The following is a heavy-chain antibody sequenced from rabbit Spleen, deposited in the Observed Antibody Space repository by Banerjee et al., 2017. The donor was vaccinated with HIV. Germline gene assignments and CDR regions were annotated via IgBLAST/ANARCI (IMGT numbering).Heavy chain of an antibody. CDR2: INIATGKS. V-gene: IGHV1S45*01. CDR1: GFSFSDKDV. Sequence: QQQLEESGGGLVKPGGTLTLTCTVSGFSFSDKDVMCWVRQAPGKGLEWITCINIATGKSVYASWVSGRFIMSRTSSTTVTLQMTSLTAADTATYFCARDLVTAIGWNFALWGQGTLVTVS. J-gene: IGHJ3*01. D-gene: IGHD7-1*01. CDR3: ARDLVTAIGWNFAL.